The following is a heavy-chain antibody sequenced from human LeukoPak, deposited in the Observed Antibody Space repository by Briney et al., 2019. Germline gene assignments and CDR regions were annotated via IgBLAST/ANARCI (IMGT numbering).Heavy chain of an antibody. V-gene: IGHV4-59*01. Sequence: SETLSLTCTVSGGSISSYYWSWIRQPPGEGLEWIGNICYSGTTSYNPSLESRVIISVDTSKNQFSLKLSSVTAADTAVYYCARDFLPPHYTATIRPDWYFDLWGRGTLVTVSS. CDR3: ARDFLPPHYTATIRPDWYFDL. D-gene: IGHD5-12*01. CDR2: ICYSGTT. J-gene: IGHJ2*01. CDR1: GGSISSYY.